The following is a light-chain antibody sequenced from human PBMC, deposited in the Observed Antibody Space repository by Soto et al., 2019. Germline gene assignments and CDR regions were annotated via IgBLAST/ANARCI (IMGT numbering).Light chain of an antibody. V-gene: IGKV1-39*01. CDR1: QSISSY. CDR2: DAS. J-gene: IGKJ1*01. Sequence: DIQMTQSPSSLSASVGDRVTITCRASQSISSYLNWYQQKPGKAPKLLIYDASSLQSGVPSRFSCSGSGTDFTLTISSLQPEDFATYYCQQSYSTPRTFGQGTKVEIK. CDR3: QQSYSTPRT.